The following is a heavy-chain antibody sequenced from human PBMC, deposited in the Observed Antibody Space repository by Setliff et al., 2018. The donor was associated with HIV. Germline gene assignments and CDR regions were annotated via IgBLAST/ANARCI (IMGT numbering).Heavy chain of an antibody. CDR1: GYIFTTYG. Sequence: RASVKVSCKTSGYIFTTYGVSWIRQAPGQGLEWMGWINPYSGDTKYLQKFQGRVTLTTDTSTSTAYMDLRSLRSDDTAVYYCAREGWPSDAFDIWGQGTMVTVSS. V-gene: IGHV1-18*01. J-gene: IGHJ3*02. CDR2: INPYSGDT. CDR3: AREGWPSDAFDI. D-gene: IGHD2-15*01.